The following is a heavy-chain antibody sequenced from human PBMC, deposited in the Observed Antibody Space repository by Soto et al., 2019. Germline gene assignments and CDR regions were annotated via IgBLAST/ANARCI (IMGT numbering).Heavy chain of an antibody. V-gene: IGHV3-21*01. J-gene: IGHJ4*02. CDR2: ISSSSSYI. Sequence: EVQLVESGGGLVKPGGSLRLSCAASGFTFSSYSMNWVRQAPGKGLEWVSSISSSSSYIYYADSVKGRFTISRDNAKNSLYLQMNSLRAEDTAVYYCACDSLWFGEPLGYWGQGTLVTVSS. D-gene: IGHD3-10*01. CDR3: ACDSLWFGEPLGY. CDR1: GFTFSSYS.